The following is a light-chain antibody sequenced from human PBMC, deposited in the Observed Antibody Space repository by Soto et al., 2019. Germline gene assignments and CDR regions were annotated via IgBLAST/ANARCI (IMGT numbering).Light chain of an antibody. CDR3: QQYGSSLWT. Sequence: DIQMTQSPSTLSASVGDRVTITCRASQAISSHLAWYQQKPGKAPKLLVYVASTLQSGVPSRFSGSGSGTDFTLTISRLEPEDFAVYYCQQYGSSLWTFGQGTKVDI. CDR2: VAS. CDR1: QAISSH. V-gene: IGKV1-9*01. J-gene: IGKJ1*01.